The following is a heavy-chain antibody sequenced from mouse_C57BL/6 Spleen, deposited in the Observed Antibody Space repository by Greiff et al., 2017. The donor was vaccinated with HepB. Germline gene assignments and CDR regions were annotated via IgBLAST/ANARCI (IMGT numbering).Heavy chain of an antibody. V-gene: IGHV1-26*01. Sequence: EVQLQQSGPELVKPGASVKISCKASGYTFTDYYMNWVKQSHGKSLEWIGDINPNNGGTSYNQKFKGKATLTVDKSSSTAYMELRSLTSEDSAVYYCATCNYGYYYAMDYWGQGTSVTVSS. J-gene: IGHJ4*01. CDR3: ATCNYGYYYAMDY. D-gene: IGHD2-1*01. CDR2: INPNNGGT. CDR1: GYTFTDYY.